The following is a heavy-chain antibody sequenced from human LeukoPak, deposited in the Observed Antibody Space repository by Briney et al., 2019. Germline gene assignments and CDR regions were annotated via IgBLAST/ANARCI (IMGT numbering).Heavy chain of an antibody. J-gene: IGHJ4*02. Sequence: ASVKVSCKTSGYTFIDFYFYWLRQAPGQGLEWVGWIFPRNGDTNYAQKFQDRVTLTRDTSISTAYMELSRLTYNDTAIYYCARDGDSPMVDFDYWGQGTLVTVSS. CDR2: IFPRNGDT. CDR3: ARDGDSPMVDFDY. D-gene: IGHD5-18*01. V-gene: IGHV1-2*02. CDR1: GYTFIDFY.